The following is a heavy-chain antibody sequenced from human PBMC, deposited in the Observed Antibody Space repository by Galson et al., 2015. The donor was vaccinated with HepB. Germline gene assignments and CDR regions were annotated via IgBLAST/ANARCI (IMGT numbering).Heavy chain of an antibody. Sequence: SVKVSCKASGGTFSSYAISWVRQAPGQGLEWMGRIIPILGIANYAQKFQGRVTITADKSTSTAYMELSSLRSEDTAVYYCSRDLWRIQPPPSAFDIWGQGTMVTVSS. CDR3: SRDLWRIQPPPSAFDI. CDR2: IIPILGIA. V-gene: IGHV1-69*04. CDR1: GGTFSSYA. J-gene: IGHJ3*02. D-gene: IGHD2-2*01.